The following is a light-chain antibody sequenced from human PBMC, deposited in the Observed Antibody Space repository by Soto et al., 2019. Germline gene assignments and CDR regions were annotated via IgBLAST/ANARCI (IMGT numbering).Light chain of an antibody. CDR2: AAS. CDR3: QQLNSFPLT. V-gene: IGKV1-9*01. Sequence: IQLTQSPSSLSAFVGDRVTITCRAGQGIDSFLVWYQQIPGKAPKLLIYAASTLQSGVPSRFSGSGSGTDFTLTISGLQPEDCATYYCQQLNSFPLTFGGGTKVEIK. J-gene: IGKJ4*01. CDR1: QGIDSF.